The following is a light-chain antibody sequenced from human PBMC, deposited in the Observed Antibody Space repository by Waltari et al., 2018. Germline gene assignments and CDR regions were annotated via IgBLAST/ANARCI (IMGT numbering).Light chain of an antibody. CDR2: EVS. J-gene: IGLJ1*01. CDR3: GSYAGINNFGV. CDR1: SSDVGGYNY. V-gene: IGLV2-8*01. Sequence: QSALTQPPSASGSPGQSVTISCTGTSSDVGGYNYVSWYQQHPGKAPKLMIYEVSKRPSGVPDRFSGSKSGNTASLTVSGLQAEDEADYYCGSYAGINNFGVFGTGTKVTVL.